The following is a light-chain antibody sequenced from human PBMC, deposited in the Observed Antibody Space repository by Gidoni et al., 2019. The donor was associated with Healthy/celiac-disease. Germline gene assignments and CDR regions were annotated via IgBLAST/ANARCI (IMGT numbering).Light chain of an antibody. CDR3: QQYGSSLKWT. J-gene: IGKJ1*01. V-gene: IGKV3-20*01. Sequence: EIVLTQYPATLSLSPGERATLSCRSSQSVSSSYLAWYQQKPGQAPRILIYGASSRATGIPDRFSGSGSGTDFTLTISRLEPEDFAVYYCQQYGSSLKWTFGQGTKVEIK. CDR2: GAS. CDR1: QSVSSSY.